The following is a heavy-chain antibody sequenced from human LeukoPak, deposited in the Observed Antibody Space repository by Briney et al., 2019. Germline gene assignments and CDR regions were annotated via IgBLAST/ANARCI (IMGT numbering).Heavy chain of an antibody. D-gene: IGHD1-14*01. CDR1: GFTLSTYA. CDR2: ITSSGGST. Sequence: GSLKLPCAASGFTLSTYAMSWVRPAPGKGLEWVSIITSSGGSTNYADSVKGRFTISRDNSKNTLYLQMNSLKPDDTAVYYCATDVTGGAISFWGQGALVTVSS. J-gene: IGHJ4*02. CDR3: ATDVTGGAISF. V-gene: IGHV3-23*01.